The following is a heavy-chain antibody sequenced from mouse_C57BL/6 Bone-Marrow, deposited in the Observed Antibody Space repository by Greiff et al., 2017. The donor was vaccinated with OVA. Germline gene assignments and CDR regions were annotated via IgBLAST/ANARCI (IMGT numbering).Heavy chain of an antibody. CDR1: GFTFSSYA. V-gene: IGHV5-4*01. D-gene: IGHD2-2*01. CDR2: ISDGGSYT. Sequence: EVQGVESGGGLVKPGGSLKLSCAASGFTFSSYAMSWVRQTPEKRLEWVATISDGGSYTYYPDNVKGRFTISRDNAKNNLYLQMSHLKSEDTAMYYCARDGYPKYWGQGTLVTVSA. CDR3: ARDGYPKY. J-gene: IGHJ3*01.